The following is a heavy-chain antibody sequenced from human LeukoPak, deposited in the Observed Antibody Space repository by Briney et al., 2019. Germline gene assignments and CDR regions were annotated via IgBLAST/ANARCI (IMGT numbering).Heavy chain of an antibody. D-gene: IGHD3-10*01. CDR1: GDTFTSYD. Sequence: AALKVSRKESGDTFTSYDLYWVRHAPQQGLECRAWMNANIGNTGYAQKFQGRVTMTRNTSISTAYMEVSSVRCEVTAVYYCARADPGFAFDYWGQGTLVTVSS. CDR2: MNANIGNT. J-gene: IGHJ4*02. V-gene: IGHV1-8*01. CDR3: ARADPGFAFDY.